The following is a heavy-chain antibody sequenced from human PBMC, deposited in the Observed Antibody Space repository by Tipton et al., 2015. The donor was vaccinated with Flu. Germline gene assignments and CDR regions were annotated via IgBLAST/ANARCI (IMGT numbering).Heavy chain of an antibody. Sequence: SLRLSCAASGLTFTTSSMNWVRQAPGKGLEWVSFISSSGTYRYYADSVKGRFTISRDNAKNSLYLQMNSLRAEDTAMYYCARHSSAYCDGDCYSLGRYDIWGQGTMVTVSS. CDR2: ISSSGTYR. V-gene: IGHV3-21*01. D-gene: IGHD2-21*01. CDR3: ARHSSAYCDGDCYSLGRYDI. J-gene: IGHJ3*02. CDR1: GLTFTTSS.